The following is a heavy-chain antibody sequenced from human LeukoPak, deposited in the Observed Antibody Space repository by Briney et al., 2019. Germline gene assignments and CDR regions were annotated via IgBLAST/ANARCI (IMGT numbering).Heavy chain of an antibody. CDR1: GFTFSSYG. CDR2: IKQDGSEK. Sequence: PGGTLRLSCAASGFTFSSYGMSWVRQAPGKGLEWVANIKQDGSEKYYVDSVKGRFTISRDNAKNSLYLQMNSLRAEDTAVYYCARVKRITMIVVVITGPPDYWGQGTLVTVSS. CDR3: ARVKRITMIVVVITGPPDY. D-gene: IGHD3-22*01. J-gene: IGHJ4*02. V-gene: IGHV3-7*01.